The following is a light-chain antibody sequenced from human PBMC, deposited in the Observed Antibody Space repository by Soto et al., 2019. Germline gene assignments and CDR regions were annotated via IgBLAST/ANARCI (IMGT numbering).Light chain of an antibody. Sequence: QSALTQPRSVSGSPGQSVTISCTGTRSDVGTYNYVSWYQHHPGKAPKLMIYDVSKRPSGVPDRFSGSKSGNTASLTISGLQDEDEADYYCCSYAGSLEVVFGGGTKLTVL. CDR2: DVS. V-gene: IGLV2-11*01. J-gene: IGLJ3*02. CDR3: CSYAGSLEVV. CDR1: RSDVGTYNY.